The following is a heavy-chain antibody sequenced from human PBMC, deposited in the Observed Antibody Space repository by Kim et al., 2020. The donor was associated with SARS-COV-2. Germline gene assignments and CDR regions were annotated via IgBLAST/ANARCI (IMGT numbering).Heavy chain of an antibody. V-gene: IGHV3-30*18. CDR1: GFTFSSYG. J-gene: IGHJ6*02. Sequence: GGSLRLSCAASGFTFSSYGMHWVRQAPGKGLEWVAVISHDGSNKYYADSVKGRFTISRDNSKNTLYLQMNSLRAEDTAVYYCAKEEGSGYSSGWTYYYYGMDVWGQGTTVTVSS. CDR2: ISHDGSNK. CDR3: AKEEGSGYSSGWTYYYYGMDV. D-gene: IGHD6-19*01.